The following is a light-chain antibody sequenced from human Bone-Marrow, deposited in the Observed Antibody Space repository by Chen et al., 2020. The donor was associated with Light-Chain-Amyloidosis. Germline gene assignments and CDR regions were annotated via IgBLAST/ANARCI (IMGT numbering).Light chain of an antibody. Sequence: SYELTQPPSVSGSPGQTARITCSGDDLPTKYAYWYQQKPGQAPVLVIHRDTERPSGISERFSGSSSGTTATLTISGVQAEDEADYHCQSADSSGTYEVIFGGGTKLIVL. CDR1: DLPTKY. V-gene: IGLV3-25*03. CDR3: QSADSSGTYEVI. J-gene: IGLJ2*01. CDR2: RDT.